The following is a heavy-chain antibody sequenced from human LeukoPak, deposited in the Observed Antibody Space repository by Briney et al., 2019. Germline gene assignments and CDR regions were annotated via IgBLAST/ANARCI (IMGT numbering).Heavy chain of an antibody. Sequence: GGSLRLSCTASGFTFSSYAMNWVRQAPGKGLEWVSGIGAGGTFTYYADSVKGRFTIFRDNSRNTLYLQMNSLRADDTAVYYCAKEIGGGYFDYWGQGTLVTVSS. CDR1: GFTFSSYA. J-gene: IGHJ4*02. D-gene: IGHD3-16*01. V-gene: IGHV3-23*01. CDR3: AKEIGGGYFDY. CDR2: IGAGGTFT.